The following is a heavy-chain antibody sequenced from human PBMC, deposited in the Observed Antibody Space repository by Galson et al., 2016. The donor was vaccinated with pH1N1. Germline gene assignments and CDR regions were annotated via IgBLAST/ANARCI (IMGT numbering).Heavy chain of an antibody. CDR3: TTDWPYHTIVTAYS. CDR1: GFTFVNAW. V-gene: IGHV3-15*01. CDR2: IKSTRDGVTR. D-gene: IGHD2-21*02. Sequence: SLRLSCAASGFTFVNAWMNWVRQAPGKGLEWVGRIKSTRDGVTREYAAPVTGRFIISRDDSKNTLYLQLNSLKSEDTAVYYCTTDWPYHTIVTAYSWGQGVLVTVSS. J-gene: IGHJ4*02.